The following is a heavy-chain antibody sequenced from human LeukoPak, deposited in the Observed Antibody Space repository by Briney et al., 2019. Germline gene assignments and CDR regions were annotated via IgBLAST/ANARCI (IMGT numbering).Heavy chain of an antibody. CDR2: IIGSSGST. Sequence: GGSLRLSCVASGFSFDNFAMNWVRQAPGKGLEWVSLIIGSSGSTFYADSVKGRFTISRDKSKNTLYLQMNSLRAEDTTVYYCAKGAYDYIEIAYFDYWGQGSLVTVSS. CDR3: AKGAYDYIEIAYFDY. V-gene: IGHV3-23*01. CDR1: GFSFDNFA. D-gene: IGHD5-12*01. J-gene: IGHJ4*02.